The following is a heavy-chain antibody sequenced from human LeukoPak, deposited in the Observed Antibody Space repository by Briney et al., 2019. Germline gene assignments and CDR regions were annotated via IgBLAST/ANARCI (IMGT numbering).Heavy chain of an antibody. Sequence: GSLGLSCAASGFTFSSYSMNWVRQAPGKGLEWVSSISSSSSYIYYADSVKGRFTISRDNAKNSLYLQMNSLRAEDTAVYYCARVPSSIAARPFDYWGQGTLVTVSS. CDR3: ARVPSSIAARPFDY. CDR1: GFTFSSYS. CDR2: ISSSSSYI. J-gene: IGHJ4*02. V-gene: IGHV3-21*01. D-gene: IGHD6-6*01.